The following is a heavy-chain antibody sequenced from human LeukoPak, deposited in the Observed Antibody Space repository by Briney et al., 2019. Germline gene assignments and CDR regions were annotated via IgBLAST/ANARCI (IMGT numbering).Heavy chain of an antibody. CDR3: TTYPQVAGP. J-gene: IGHJ5*02. V-gene: IGHV3-15*01. D-gene: IGHD6-19*01. CDR2: IKSKTDGGTT. Sequence: GVSLRLSCAASGFTFSGSAMHWVRQASGKGLEWVGRIKSKTDGGTTDYAAPVKGRFTISRDDSKNTLYLQMNSLKNEDTAVYYCTTYPQVAGPWGQGTLVTVSS. CDR1: GFTFSGSA.